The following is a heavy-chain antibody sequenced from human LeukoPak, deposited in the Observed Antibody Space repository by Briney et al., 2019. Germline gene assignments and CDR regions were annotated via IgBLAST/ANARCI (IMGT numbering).Heavy chain of an antibody. CDR2: IIPIFGTA. J-gene: IGHJ6*03. D-gene: IGHD2-2*01. V-gene: IGHV1-69*13. CDR3: ARDRGDIVVAPAAMNYYYYYMDV. Sequence: ASVKVSCKASGYTFTSYAMNWVRQAPGQGLEWMGGIIPIFGTANYAQKFQGRVTITADESTSTAYMELSSLRSEDTAVYYCARDRGDIVVAPAAMNYYYYYMDVWGKGTTVTVSS. CDR1: GYTFTSYA.